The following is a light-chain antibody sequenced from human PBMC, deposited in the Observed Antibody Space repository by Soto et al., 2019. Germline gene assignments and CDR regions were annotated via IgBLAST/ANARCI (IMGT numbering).Light chain of an antibody. J-gene: IGKJ4*01. Sequence: DIHLTQSPSFLSASVGDRVTITCRPSQAVPNNIAWYQQKPGKPPKLLIYEESTLHSGVPSRFSGRKSGTQVTLTIDSLQPEDFATYYCQQVQTYPRTFGGGTKVEIK. CDR2: EES. CDR3: QQVQTYPRT. CDR1: QAVPNN. V-gene: IGKV1-9*01.